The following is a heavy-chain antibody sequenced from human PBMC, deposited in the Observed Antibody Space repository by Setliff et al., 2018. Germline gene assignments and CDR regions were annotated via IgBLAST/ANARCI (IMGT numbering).Heavy chain of an antibody. CDR2: INPNNGGT. Sequence: ASVKVSCKASGYVFSAYYIYWVRQAPGQGLEWMGWINPNNGGTNYAPKFQGSVTMTRDTSISTVYMELSRLRSDDTAVYFCARDGDILTAYYIYYYYMDVWGKGTTVTVSS. CDR1: GYVFSAYY. J-gene: IGHJ6*03. CDR3: ARDGDILTAYYIYYYYMDV. D-gene: IGHD3-9*01. V-gene: IGHV1-2*02.